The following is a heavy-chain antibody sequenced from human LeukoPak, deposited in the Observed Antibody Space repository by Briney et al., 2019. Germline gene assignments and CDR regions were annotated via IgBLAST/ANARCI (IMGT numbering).Heavy chain of an antibody. D-gene: IGHD3-22*01. J-gene: IGHJ4*02. CDR2: ISAYNGNT. Sequence: ASVKVSCKASGYTFTSYGIGWVRQAPGQGLEWMGWISAYNGNTNYAQKLQGRVTMTTDTSTSTAYMELRSLRSDDTAVYYCARDHGRVAYYYDSSGYYSTFWGQGTLVTVSS. V-gene: IGHV1-18*01. CDR3: ARDHGRVAYYYDSSGYYSTF. CDR1: GYTFTSYG.